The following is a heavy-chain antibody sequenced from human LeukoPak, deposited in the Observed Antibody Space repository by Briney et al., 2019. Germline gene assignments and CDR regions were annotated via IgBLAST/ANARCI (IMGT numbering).Heavy chain of an antibody. CDR2: IYYSGST. J-gene: IGHJ4*02. CDR1: GGSISSGGYY. V-gene: IGHV4-31*03. Sequence: SETLSLTCTVSGGSISSGGYYWSWIRQHPGKGLEWIGYIYYSGSTYYNPSLKSRVTISVDTSKNQFSLKLSSVTAADTAVYYCARQRYNWNDVGFDYWGQGTLVTVSS. CDR3: ARQRYNWNDVGFDY. D-gene: IGHD1-1*01.